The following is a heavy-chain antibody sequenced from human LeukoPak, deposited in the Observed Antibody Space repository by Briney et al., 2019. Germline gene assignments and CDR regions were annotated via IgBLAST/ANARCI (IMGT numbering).Heavy chain of an antibody. D-gene: IGHD6-19*01. CDR3: ARLEGSGWSAGP. J-gene: IGHJ5*02. CDR1: GYTFTSYY. CDR2: INPSGGST. V-gene: IGHV1-46*01. Sequence: GASVKVSCKASGYTFTSYYMHWVRQAPGQGLEWMGIINPSGGSTSYAQKFQGRVTMTRDTSTSTVYMELGSLRSEDTAVYYCARLEGSGWSAGPWGQGTLVTVSS.